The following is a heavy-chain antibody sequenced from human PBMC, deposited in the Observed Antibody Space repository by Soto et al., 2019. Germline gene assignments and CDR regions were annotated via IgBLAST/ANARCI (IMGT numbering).Heavy chain of an antibody. CDR3: ARVRPGNYRDY. J-gene: IGHJ4*02. CDR1: GFTFSDYY. Sequence: SLRLSCEGSGFTFSDYYISWIRQAPGKGLEWISHSSNSGTFSRYADSVKGRFSISRDNNKNLLYLQMNSLRAEDTAVYYCARVRPGNYRDYWGQGTLVTVSS. CDR2: SSNSGTFS. V-gene: IGHV3-11*06. D-gene: IGHD3-10*01.